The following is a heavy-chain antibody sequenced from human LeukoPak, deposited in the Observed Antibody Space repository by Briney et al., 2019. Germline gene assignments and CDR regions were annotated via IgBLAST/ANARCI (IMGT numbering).Heavy chain of an antibody. Sequence: PSQTLSLTCTVSGGSISSGDYYWSWIRQPPGKGLEWIGYIYYSGSTYYNPSLKSRVTISVDTSKNQFSVKLSSVTAADTAVYYCARSFLTGYPFDYWGQGTLVTVSS. V-gene: IGHV4-30-4*01. CDR1: GGSISSGDYY. J-gene: IGHJ4*02. D-gene: IGHD3-9*01. CDR2: IYYSGST. CDR3: ARSFLTGYPFDY.